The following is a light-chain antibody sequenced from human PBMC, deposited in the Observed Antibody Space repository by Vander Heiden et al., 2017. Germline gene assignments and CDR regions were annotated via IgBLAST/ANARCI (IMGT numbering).Light chain of an antibody. CDR1: SSDVGGYNY. Sequence: QSALTQPASVSGSPGQSITIPCTGTSSDVGGYNYVSCYQQNPGKHPQRMIYEVSNRPSGISNRFSASKSGNTESPTISGLQAEDEADDYYSSYTSSTTWVFGGGTKLTVL. J-gene: IGLJ3*02. CDR3: SSYTSSTTWV. V-gene: IGLV2-14*01. CDR2: EVS.